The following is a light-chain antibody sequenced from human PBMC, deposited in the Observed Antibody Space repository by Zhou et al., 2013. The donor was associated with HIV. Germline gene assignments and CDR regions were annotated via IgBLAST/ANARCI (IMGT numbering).Light chain of an antibody. V-gene: IGKV1-39*01. CDR3: QNYNSAPLT. J-gene: IGKJ4*01. Sequence: DIQMTQSPSSLSASVGDRVTITCRASQSISNYLNWYQQKPGKAPNLLIYGASSLQSGVPSRFSGSGSGTHFTLTISSLQPDDFAIYYCQNYNSAPLTFGGGTKVEI. CDR1: QSISNY. CDR2: GAS.